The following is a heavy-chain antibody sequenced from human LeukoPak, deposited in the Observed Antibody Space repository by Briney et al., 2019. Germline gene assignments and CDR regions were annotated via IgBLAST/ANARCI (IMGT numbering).Heavy chain of an antibody. D-gene: IGHD6-6*01. CDR1: GSTFSSYW. J-gene: IGHJ4*02. Sequence: GGSLRLSCAASGSTFSSYWMNWVRQAPGKGLEWVANIKEDGSERYYVDSVKGRFTISRDNAKNSLYLQMNSLRAEDTAVYYCARGEHSSFDYWGQGTLVTVSS. CDR2: IKEDGSER. V-gene: IGHV3-7*01. CDR3: ARGEHSSFDY.